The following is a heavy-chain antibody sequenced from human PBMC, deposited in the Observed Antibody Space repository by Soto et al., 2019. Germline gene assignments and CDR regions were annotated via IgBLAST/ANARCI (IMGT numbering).Heavy chain of an antibody. Sequence: NVSFQCCGYTXTSYVFREVRQAPGQGLEWMGWISAYNGNTNYAQKLQGRVTMTTDTSTSTAYMGLSSLRSDDTAVYYCARDLDGYPQTWGQGTLGTVSS. CDR1: GYTXTSYV. CDR2: ISAYNGNT. D-gene: IGHD5-12*01. V-gene: IGHV1-18*04. J-gene: IGHJ4*02. CDR3: ARDLDGYPQT.